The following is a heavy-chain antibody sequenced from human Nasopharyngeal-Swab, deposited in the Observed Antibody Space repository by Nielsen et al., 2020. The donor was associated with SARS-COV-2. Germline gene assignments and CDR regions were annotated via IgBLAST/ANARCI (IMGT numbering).Heavy chain of an antibody. CDR3: VRGGLGTGLEN. CDR1: GFTFSRYW. Sequence: GGSLRLSCAASGFTFSRYWMHWVRLPPGKGLEWVSQIVVDGRRTTYADSVKGRFTISRDNAKNTLYLQMNSLRAEDTAVYYCVRGGLGTGLENWGQGTLVTVSS. D-gene: IGHD1-14*01. V-gene: IGHV3-74*01. CDR2: IVVDGRRT. J-gene: IGHJ4*02.